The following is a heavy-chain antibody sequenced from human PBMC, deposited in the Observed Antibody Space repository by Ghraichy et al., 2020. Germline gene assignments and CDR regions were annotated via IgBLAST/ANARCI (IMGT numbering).Heavy chain of an antibody. V-gene: IGHV3-53*01. CDR3: ARENSDSYGDTFDI. Sequence: GGSLRLSCAASGFVVSSKYMSWVRQAPGKGLEWISIIYSGGSTKYADSVMGRFTISRDNSKNRLYLQMDSLRAEDTAVYYCARENSDSYGDTFDIWGQGTMVTVSS. CDR1: GFVVSSKY. J-gene: IGHJ3*02. CDR2: IYSGGST. D-gene: IGHD1-26*01.